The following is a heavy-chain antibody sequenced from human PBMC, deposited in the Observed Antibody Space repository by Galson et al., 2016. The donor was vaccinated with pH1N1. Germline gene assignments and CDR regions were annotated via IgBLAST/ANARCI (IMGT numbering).Heavy chain of an antibody. V-gene: IGHV3-53*01. D-gene: IGHD2-2*01. J-gene: IGHJ4*02. Sequence: SLRLSCAASGFSVGNNYMSWVRQAPGKGLEGVSVIYSGGSTQYADSVKGRFTISRDKSSNTLYLQMNSLRAEDTAVYYCASQPSVGQWGQGTLVAVSP. CDR2: IYSGGST. CDR1: GFSVGNNY. CDR3: ASQPSVGQ.